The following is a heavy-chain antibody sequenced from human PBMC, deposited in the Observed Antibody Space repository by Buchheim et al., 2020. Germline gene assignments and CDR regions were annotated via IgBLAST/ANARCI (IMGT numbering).Heavy chain of an antibody. Sequence: EVQLVESGGGLGKPGGSLRLSCAASGFTFSSYTMNWARQAPGEGLEWVASICSTSAKIYYADSVKGRFTISRDNAKNSLDLQMNSLRVEDTAVYYCARGYCSTTSCYTREESMDVWGKGTT. D-gene: IGHD2-2*02. CDR3: ARGYCSTTSCYTREESMDV. CDR1: GFTFSSYT. V-gene: IGHV3-21*01. J-gene: IGHJ6*03. CDR2: ICSTSAKI.